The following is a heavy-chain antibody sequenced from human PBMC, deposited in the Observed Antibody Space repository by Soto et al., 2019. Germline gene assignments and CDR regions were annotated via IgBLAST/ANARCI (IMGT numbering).Heavy chain of an antibody. V-gene: IGHV1-18*01. CDR1: GYTFTSYG. Sequence: QVQLVQSGVEVKKPGASVKVSCKASGYTFTSYGISWVRQAPGQGPEWMGWISAYNGNANYSRKVQGRVTMTTDTPTSTAYMELRSLRSDDTGVYYCARDYYDIWSGFYTAGYWGRGTLVTVSS. CDR3: ARDYYDIWSGFYTAGY. J-gene: IGHJ4*02. CDR2: ISAYNGNA. D-gene: IGHD3-3*01.